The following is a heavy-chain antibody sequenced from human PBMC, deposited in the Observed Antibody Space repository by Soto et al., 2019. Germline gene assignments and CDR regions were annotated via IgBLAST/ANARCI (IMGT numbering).Heavy chain of an antibody. Sequence: GGSLRLSCAASGFTFSSYAMSWVRQAPGKGLEWVSAISGSGGSTYYADSVKGRFTISRDNSKNTLYLQMNSLRAEDTAVYYCARDRRDGYNLFSDYWGQGTQVTVSS. CDR1: GFTFSSYA. CDR3: ARDRRDGYNLFSDY. J-gene: IGHJ4*02. V-gene: IGHV3-23*01. CDR2: ISGSGGST. D-gene: IGHD5-12*01.